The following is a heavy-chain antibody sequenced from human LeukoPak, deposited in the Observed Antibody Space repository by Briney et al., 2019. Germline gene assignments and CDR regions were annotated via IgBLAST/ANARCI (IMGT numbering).Heavy chain of an antibody. CDR1: GYSISSGYY. V-gene: IGHV4-38-2*02. J-gene: IGHJ6*03. D-gene: IGHD4-17*01. Sequence: PSETLSLTCTVSGYSISSGYYWGWIRQPPGKGLEWIGSIYHSGSTNYNTSLKSRVTISVDTSKNQFSLKLSSVTAADTAVYYCARDLSDYGSYYMDVWGKGTTVTVSS. CDR3: ARDLSDYGSYYMDV. CDR2: IYHSGST.